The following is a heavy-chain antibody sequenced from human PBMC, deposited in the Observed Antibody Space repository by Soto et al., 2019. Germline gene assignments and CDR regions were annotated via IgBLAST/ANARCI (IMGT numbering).Heavy chain of an antibody. CDR1: GYTFTSYA. J-gene: IGHJ4*02. CDR2: INAGNGNT. Sequence: ASLKVSCKTSGYTFTSYAMHCVRQAPGQRLEWMGWINAGNGNTKYSQKFQGRVTITRDTSASTAYMELSSLRSEDTAVYYCARGPNPYYFDYWGQGTLVTVSS. V-gene: IGHV1-3*01. CDR3: ARGPNPYYFDY.